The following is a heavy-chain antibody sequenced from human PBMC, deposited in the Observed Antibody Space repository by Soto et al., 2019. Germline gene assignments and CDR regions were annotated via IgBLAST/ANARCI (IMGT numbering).Heavy chain of an antibody. CDR2: IYYSGST. D-gene: IGHD3-16*01. V-gene: IGHV4-39*01. CDR3: ARLVWAADNYGMDV. Sequence: SETLSLTCTVSGGSISSYYWSWIRQPPGKGLEWIGSIYYSGSTYYNPSLKSRVTISVDTSKNQFSLKLSSVTAADTAVYYCARLVWAADNYGMDVWGQGTTVTVSS. CDR1: GGSISSYY. J-gene: IGHJ6*02.